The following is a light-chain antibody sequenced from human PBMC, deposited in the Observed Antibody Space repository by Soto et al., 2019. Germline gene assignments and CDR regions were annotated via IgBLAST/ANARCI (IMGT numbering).Light chain of an antibody. CDR3: SSYTSKSTPWV. Sequence: QSALTQPASVSGSPGQSITISCAGSSSDVGPYNYVSWYQQHPGKAPKLMIYDVTNRPSGVSNRFSGSKSGNTASLTISGLQAEDEAAYYCSSYTSKSTPWVFGGGTKLTVL. J-gene: IGLJ3*02. V-gene: IGLV2-14*01. CDR1: SSDVGPYNY. CDR2: DVT.